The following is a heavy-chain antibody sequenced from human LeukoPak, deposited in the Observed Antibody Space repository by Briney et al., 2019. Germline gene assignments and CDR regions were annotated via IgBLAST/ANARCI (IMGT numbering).Heavy chain of an antibody. CDR3: ARAWEQWLDFDY. Sequence: SETLSLTCTVSGGSISSSSYYWGWIRQPPGKGLEWIGSIYYSGSTYYNPSLKSRVTISVDTSKNQFSLKLSSVTAADTAVYYCARAWEQWLDFDYWGQGTLVTVSS. V-gene: IGHV4-39*07. CDR2: IYYSGST. D-gene: IGHD6-19*01. CDR1: GGSISSSSYY. J-gene: IGHJ4*02.